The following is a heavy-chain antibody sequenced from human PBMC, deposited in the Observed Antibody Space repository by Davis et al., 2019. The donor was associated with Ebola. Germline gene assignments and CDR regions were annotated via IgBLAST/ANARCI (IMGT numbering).Heavy chain of an antibody. D-gene: IGHD1-26*01. V-gene: IGHV4-34*01. J-gene: IGHJ4*02. CDR1: GGSFSGYY. CDR2: INHSGST. CDR3: ASSSGSYGLPIDY. Sequence: SETLSLTCAVYGGSFSGYYWSWIRQPPGKGLEWIGEINHSGSTNYNPSLKSRVTISVDTSKNQFSLKLSSVTAADTAVYYCASSSGSYGLPIDYWGQGTLVTVSS.